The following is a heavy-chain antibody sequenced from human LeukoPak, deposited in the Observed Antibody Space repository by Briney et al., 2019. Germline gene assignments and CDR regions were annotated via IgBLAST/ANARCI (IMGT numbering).Heavy chain of an antibody. Sequence: GGSLRLSCAASGFTFSSYSMNWVRQAPGKGLEWVSYISSSSSTIYYADSVKGRFTISRDNAKNSLYLQVNSLRAEDTAVYYCARALDYGDYEDYWYFDLWGRGTLVTVSS. D-gene: IGHD4-17*01. CDR3: ARALDYGDYEDYWYFDL. V-gene: IGHV3-48*04. CDR1: GFTFSSYS. CDR2: ISSSSSTI. J-gene: IGHJ2*01.